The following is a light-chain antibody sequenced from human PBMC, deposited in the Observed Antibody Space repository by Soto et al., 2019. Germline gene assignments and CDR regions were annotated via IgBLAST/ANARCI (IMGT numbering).Light chain of an antibody. Sequence: EVVLTQSPGTLSLSPGEIVTLSCSASQSVSSSYLDWYQQKPGQAPRLLIYGASSRATGIPDRFSGRGSGTDFTLTISRLEPEDCAVYDCQQYGSSPLTVGGGTKVVIK. CDR3: QQYGSSPLT. V-gene: IGKV3-20*01. J-gene: IGKJ4*01. CDR1: QSVSSSY. CDR2: GAS.